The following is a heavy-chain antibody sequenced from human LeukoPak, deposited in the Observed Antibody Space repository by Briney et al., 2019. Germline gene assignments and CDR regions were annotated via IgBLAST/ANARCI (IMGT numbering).Heavy chain of an antibody. CDR1: GFTFSSYA. J-gene: IGHJ4*02. Sequence: GGYLRLSCAASGFTFSSYAMSWVRQAPGKGLEWVSAISGSGGSTYYADSVKGRFTISRDNSKNTLYLQMNSLRAEDTAVYYCAKTGMVRGVIAQKLYYFDYWGQGTLVTVSS. D-gene: IGHD3-10*01. CDR2: ISGSGGST. CDR3: AKTGMVRGVIAQKLYYFDY. V-gene: IGHV3-23*01.